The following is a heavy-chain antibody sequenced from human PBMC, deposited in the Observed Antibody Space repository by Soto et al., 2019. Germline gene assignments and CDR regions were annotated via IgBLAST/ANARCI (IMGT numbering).Heavy chain of an antibody. Sequence: SETLSLTCTVSGGSIGSGGYYWSWIRQHPGKGLEWIGYIYYSGSTYYNPSLKSRVTISVDTSKNQFSLKLSSVTAADTAVYYCARALLLNWFDPWGQGTLVTVSS. J-gene: IGHJ5*02. CDR1: GGSIGSGGYY. CDR2: IYYSGST. CDR3: ARALLLNWFDP. D-gene: IGHD1-26*01. V-gene: IGHV4-31*03.